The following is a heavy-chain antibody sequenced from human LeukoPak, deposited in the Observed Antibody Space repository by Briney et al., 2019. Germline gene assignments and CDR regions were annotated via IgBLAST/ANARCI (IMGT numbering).Heavy chain of an antibody. Sequence: SETLSLTCTVSGVSISSSNSYWGWIRQPPGKGLEWIGEINHSGSTNYNPSLKSRVTISVDTSKNQFSLKLSSVTAADTAVYYCARGKYDYYYYMDVWGKGTTVTVSS. CDR3: ARGKYDYYYYMDV. J-gene: IGHJ6*03. V-gene: IGHV4-39*07. CDR2: INHSGST. CDR1: GVSISSSNSY.